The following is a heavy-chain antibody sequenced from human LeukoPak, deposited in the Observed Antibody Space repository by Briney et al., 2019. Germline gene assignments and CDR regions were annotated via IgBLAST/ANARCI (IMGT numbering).Heavy chain of an antibody. CDR1: GGSISSGGYY. V-gene: IGHV4-31*03. CDR2: IYYSGST. J-gene: IGHJ4*02. Sequence: SETLSLTCTVSGGSISSGGYYWSWIRQHPGKGLEWIGYIYYSGSTYYNPSLKSRVTISVDTSKNQFSLKLSSVTAADTAVYYRARETRYCSGGSCYSFRPYIDYWGQGTLVTVSS. D-gene: IGHD2-15*01. CDR3: ARETRYCSGGSCYSFRPYIDY.